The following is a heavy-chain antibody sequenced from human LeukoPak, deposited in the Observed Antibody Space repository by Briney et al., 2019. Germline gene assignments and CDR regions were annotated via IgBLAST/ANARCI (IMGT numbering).Heavy chain of an antibody. CDR1: GLTFGDYA. Sequence: GGSLRLSCAVSGLTFGDYAMHWVRQAPGKGLEWVSGISWDSSSIGYADSMKGRFTIFRDNAKNSLYLQMDSLRTEDTAVYYCVKDVSPSVTTGFESWGQGTLVTVSS. J-gene: IGHJ4*02. CDR2: ISWDSSSI. CDR3: VKDVSPSVTTGFES. V-gene: IGHV3-9*01. D-gene: IGHD4-17*01.